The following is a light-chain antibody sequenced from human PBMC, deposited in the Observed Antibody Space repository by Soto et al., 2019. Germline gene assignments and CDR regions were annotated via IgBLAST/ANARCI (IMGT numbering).Light chain of an antibody. CDR1: QSVTTSY. CDR3: QQYGSSGRLT. CDR2: GAS. Sequence: EIVLTQSPGTLSLSPGERATLSCRASQSVTTSYLAWYQQKPGQAPRLLIYGASSRATGIPDRLSGSGSGTDFTLTISRLEPEDFAVYYCQQYGSSGRLTVGGGTKVEIK. V-gene: IGKV3-20*01. J-gene: IGKJ4*01.